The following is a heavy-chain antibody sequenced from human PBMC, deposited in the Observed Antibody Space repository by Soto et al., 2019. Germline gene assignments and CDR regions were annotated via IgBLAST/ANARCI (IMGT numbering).Heavy chain of an antibody. CDR2: MNPNSGNT. J-gene: IGHJ5*02. D-gene: IGHD6-6*01. V-gene: IGHV1-8*01. CDR3: ARGGGISSSLKSWFDP. Sequence: QVQLVQSGAEVKKPGASVKVSCKASGYTFTSYDINWVRQATGQGLEWMGWMNPNSGNTGYAQKFQGRVTMTRNTSISTAYMERSSLRAEDTAVYYCARGGGISSSLKSWFDPWGQGTLVTVSS. CDR1: GYTFTSYD.